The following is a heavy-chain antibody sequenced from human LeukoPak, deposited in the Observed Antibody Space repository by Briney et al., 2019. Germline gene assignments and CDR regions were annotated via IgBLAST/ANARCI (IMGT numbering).Heavy chain of an antibody. V-gene: IGHV3-74*01. J-gene: IGHJ4*02. CDR3: VRDLGELPTY. CDR1: GFTFSSYW. D-gene: IGHD1-26*01. Sequence: PGGSLRLSCAASGFTFSSYWVYWVRQAPGKGLVWVSRISSDGITTNYAGAVKGRFTMSRDNAKNTLFLQMNTLRAEDTAVYYCVRDLGELPTYWGQGTLVTVSS. CDR2: ISSDGITT.